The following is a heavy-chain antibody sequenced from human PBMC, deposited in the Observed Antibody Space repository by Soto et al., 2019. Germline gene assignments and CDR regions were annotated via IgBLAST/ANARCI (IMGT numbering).Heavy chain of an antibody. D-gene: IGHD6-6*01. V-gene: IGHV1-69*06. CDR2: IIPIFGTA. CDR3: AGVEYSSSFAKGWLFGP. J-gene: IGHJ5*02. Sequence: QVQLVQSGAEVKKPGSSVKVSCKASGGTFSSYAISWVRQAPGQGLEWMGGIIPIFGTANYAQKFQGRVTITADKSTSTAYMAVSSPRSGDTAVYYCAGVEYSSSFAKGWLFGPWGQGTPVTVSS. CDR1: GGTFSSYA.